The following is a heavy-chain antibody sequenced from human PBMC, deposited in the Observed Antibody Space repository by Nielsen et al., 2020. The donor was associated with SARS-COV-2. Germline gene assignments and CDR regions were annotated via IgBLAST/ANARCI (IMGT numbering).Heavy chain of an antibody. V-gene: IGHV3-48*01. D-gene: IGHD4-17*01. CDR3: ARDGAVTMPSFFDY. CDR2: ITGNSNTI. Sequence: ETLSLTCAASGLTFSRYSMNWVRQAPGKGLEWVSYITGNSNTIYYADSVKGRFTISRDNAKNSLYLQMNSLRAEDTAVYYCARDGAVTMPSFFDYWGQGTLVTVSS. J-gene: IGHJ4*02. CDR1: GLTFSRYS.